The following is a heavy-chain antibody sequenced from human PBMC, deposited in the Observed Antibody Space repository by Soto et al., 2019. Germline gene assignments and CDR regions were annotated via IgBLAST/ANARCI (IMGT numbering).Heavy chain of an antibody. CDR3: AVLMVYAPIYYYYGMDV. CDR2: INPNSGGT. CDR1: GYTFTGYY. V-gene: IGHV1-2*02. J-gene: IGHJ6*02. Sequence: ASVKVSCKASGYTFTGYYMHWVRQAPGQGLEWMGWINPNSGGTNYAQKFQGRVTVTRDTSISTAYMELSRLRSDDTAVYYCAVLMVYAPIYYYYGMDVWGQGTTVTVSS. D-gene: IGHD2-8*01.